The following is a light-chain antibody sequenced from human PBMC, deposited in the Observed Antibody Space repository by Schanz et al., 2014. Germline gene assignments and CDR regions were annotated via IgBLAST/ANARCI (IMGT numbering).Light chain of an antibody. CDR1: QSVRSRY. J-gene: IGKJ2*01. V-gene: IGKV3-20*01. CDR2: GAS. CDR3: QQYGSSPRT. Sequence: IVLTQSPGTLSLSPGERATLSCRASQSVRSRYLAWYQQSPGQAPRLLIYGASSRATGIPDRFSGSGSETDFTLTISRLEPEDFAVYYCQQYGSSPRTFGQGTKLEIK.